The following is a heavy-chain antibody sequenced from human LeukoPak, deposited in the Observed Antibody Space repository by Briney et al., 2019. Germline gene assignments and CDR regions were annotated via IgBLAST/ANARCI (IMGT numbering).Heavy chain of an antibody. V-gene: IGHV1-2*02. J-gene: IGHJ4*02. D-gene: IGHD6-19*01. CDR3: AGDFWDSSGWFPDY. CDR2: INPNSGGT. CDR1: GYTFTGYY. Sequence: ASVKVSCKASGYTFTGYYMHWVRQAPGQGLEWMGWINPNSGGTNYAQKFQGRVTMTRDTSISTAYMELSRLRSDDTAVYYCAGDFWDSSGWFPDYWGQGTLVTVSS.